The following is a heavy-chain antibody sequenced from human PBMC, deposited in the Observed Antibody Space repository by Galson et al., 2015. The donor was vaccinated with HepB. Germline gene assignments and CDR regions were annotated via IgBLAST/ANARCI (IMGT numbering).Heavy chain of an antibody. CDR1: GSKFSTKA. J-gene: IGHJ6*02. CDR3: VKDLRVDIPIGHKYFYGMDV. CDR2: ISGSGHDT. D-gene: IGHD3-3*01. Sequence: SLRLSCAVSGSKFSTKAMSWVRQAPGKGLDWVSSISGSGHDTYYAESVKGRFSISRDNSKNTLDLQMNSLRAEDTALYHCVKDLRVDIPIGHKYFYGMDVWGRGTTVTVTS. V-gene: IGHV3-23*01.